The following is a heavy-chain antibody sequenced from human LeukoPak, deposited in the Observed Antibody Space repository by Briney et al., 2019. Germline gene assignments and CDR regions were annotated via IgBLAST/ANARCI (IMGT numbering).Heavy chain of an antibody. D-gene: IGHD6-13*01. V-gene: IGHV1-2*02. CDR2: INPNSGGT. Sequence: ASVKVSCKASGYTFTGYYMHWVRQAPGQGLEWMGWINPNSGGTNYAQKFQGRVTMTRDTSISTAYMELSRLRSDDTAVYYCARVHQPYGSSWYLDYWGQGTLVTVSS. CDR1: GYTFTGYY. CDR3: ARVHQPYGSSWYLDY. J-gene: IGHJ4*02.